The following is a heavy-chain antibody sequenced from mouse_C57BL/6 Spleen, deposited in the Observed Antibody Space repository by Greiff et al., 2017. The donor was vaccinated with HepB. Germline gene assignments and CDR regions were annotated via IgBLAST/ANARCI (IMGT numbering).Heavy chain of an antibody. Sequence: VKLMESGPELVKPGASVKISCKASGYSFTSYYIHWVKQRPGQGLEWIGWIYPGSGNTKYNEKFKGKATLTADTSSSTAYMQLRSLTSEASAVYYCARDYYGSPFAYWGQGTLVTVSA. CDR3: ARDYYGSPFAY. CDR2: IYPGSGNT. CDR1: GYSFTSYY. V-gene: IGHV1-66*01. D-gene: IGHD1-1*01. J-gene: IGHJ3*01.